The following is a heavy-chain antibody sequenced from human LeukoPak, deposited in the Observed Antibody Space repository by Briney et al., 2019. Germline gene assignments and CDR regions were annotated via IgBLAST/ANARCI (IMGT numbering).Heavy chain of an antibody. J-gene: IGHJ3*02. V-gene: IGHV3-23*01. CDR2: ISGSGGST. CDR1: GFTFSSYA. Sequence: AGGSLRLSCAASGFTFSSYAMSWVRQAPGKGLEWVSAISGSGGSTYYADSVKGRFTISRDNSKNTLYLQMNSLRAEDTAVYYCAKGVGIVVVPAAAGAFDIWGQGTMVTVSS. D-gene: IGHD2-2*01. CDR3: AKGVGIVVVPAAAGAFDI.